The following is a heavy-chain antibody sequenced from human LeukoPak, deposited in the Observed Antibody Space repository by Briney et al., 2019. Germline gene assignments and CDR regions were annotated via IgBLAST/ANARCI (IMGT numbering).Heavy chain of an antibody. CDR3: TSEENADFWRGYFSFDN. J-gene: IGHJ4*02. V-gene: IGHV3-23*01. CDR1: GFTFKTYA. Sequence: GGSLRLSCVASGFTFKTYAMNWVRQAPGRSLEWISALSGDGGTTYYANSVRGRFTISGDNVKNTLYMQMSSLRVEDTAVYYCTSEENADFWRGYFSFDNWGQGTLVTVSS. CDR2: LSGDGGTT. D-gene: IGHD3-3*01.